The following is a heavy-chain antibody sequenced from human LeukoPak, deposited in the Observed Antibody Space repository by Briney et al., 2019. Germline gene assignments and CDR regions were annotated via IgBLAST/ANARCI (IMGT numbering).Heavy chain of an antibody. CDR1: GFTFSSYA. D-gene: IGHD3-22*01. J-gene: IGHJ5*02. V-gene: IGHV3-30-3*01. CDR3: ARDHVGSMIVVADNWFDP. CDR2: ISYDGSNK. Sequence: GGSLRLSCAASGFTFSSYAMHWVRQAPGKGLEWVAVISYDGSNKYYADSVKGRFTIYRDNSKNTLYLQMNSLRAEDTAVYYCARDHVGSMIVVADNWFDPWGQGTLVTVSS.